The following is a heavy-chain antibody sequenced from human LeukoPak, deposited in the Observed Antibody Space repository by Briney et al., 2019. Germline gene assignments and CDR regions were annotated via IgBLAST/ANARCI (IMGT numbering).Heavy chain of an antibody. D-gene: IGHD6-13*01. CDR2: INHSGST. CDR1: GGSIIRGGYS. CDR3: ARDRWLDV. J-gene: IGHJ6*02. V-gene: IGHV4-30-2*01. Sequence: SQTLSLTRAVSGGSIIRGGYSWSWIRQPPGKGLEWIGEINHSGSTNYNPSLKSRVTISVDTSKNQFSLKLSSVTAADTAVYYCARDRWLDVWGQGTTVTVSS.